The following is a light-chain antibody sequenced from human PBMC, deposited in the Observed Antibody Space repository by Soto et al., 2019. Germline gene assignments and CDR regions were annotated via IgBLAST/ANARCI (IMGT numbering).Light chain of an antibody. Sequence: IQLPQSPSSLSAFVGATVPITCRASQGLSTNLAWHQQKPGEAPKLLIYGVSILQSGVPSRFSGGGSETDFTLTISSLQPEDFATYYCQQLNSYPITVGQGTRLEI. CDR3: QQLNSYPIT. CDR2: GVS. V-gene: IGKV1-9*01. J-gene: IGKJ5*01. CDR1: QGLSTN.